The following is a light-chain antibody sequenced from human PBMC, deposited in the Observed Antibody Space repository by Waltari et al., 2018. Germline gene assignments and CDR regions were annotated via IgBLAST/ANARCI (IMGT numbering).Light chain of an antibody. Sequence: QSVLTQPPSASGTPGQTVTISCSGSNSNIATNYVCWYQQVPETAPNPLPYRHRQRPSGVPDRFSGSKSGTSASLAISGLRSEDEADYYCAAWDDSLSGWVFGGGTKLTVL. J-gene: IGLJ3*02. CDR1: NSNIATNY. CDR3: AAWDDSLSGWV. V-gene: IGLV1-47*01. CDR2: RHR.